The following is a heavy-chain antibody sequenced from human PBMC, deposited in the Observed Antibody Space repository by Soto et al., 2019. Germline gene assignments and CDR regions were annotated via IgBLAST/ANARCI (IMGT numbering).Heavy chain of an antibody. CDR2: IYYSGST. Sequence: QLQLQESGPGLVKPSETLSLTCTVSGGSISSSCYYWGWIRQPPGKGLEWIGSIYYSGSTYYNPSLKSRVTISVDTSKNQFSLKLSSVTAADTAVYYCARRYFDWLDGEYYFDYWGQGTLVTVSS. CDR3: ARRYFDWLDGEYYFDY. CDR1: GGSISSSCYY. J-gene: IGHJ4*02. V-gene: IGHV4-39*01. D-gene: IGHD3-9*01.